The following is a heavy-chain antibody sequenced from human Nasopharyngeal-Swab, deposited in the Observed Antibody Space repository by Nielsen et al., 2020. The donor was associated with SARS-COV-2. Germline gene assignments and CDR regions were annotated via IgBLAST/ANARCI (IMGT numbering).Heavy chain of an antibody. J-gene: IGHJ4*02. Sequence: SVKVSCKASGGTFSSYAISWVRQAPGQGLEWMGGIIPIFGAANYAQKFQGRVTITADESTSTAYMELSSLRSEDTAVYYCARSSGWYVTLDYWGQGTLVTVSS. CDR1: GGTFSSYA. CDR2: IIPIFGAA. V-gene: IGHV1-69*13. CDR3: ARSSGWYVTLDY. D-gene: IGHD6-19*01.